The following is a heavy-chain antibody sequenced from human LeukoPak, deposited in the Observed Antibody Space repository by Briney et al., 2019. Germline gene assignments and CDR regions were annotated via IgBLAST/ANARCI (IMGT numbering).Heavy chain of an antibody. CDR1: GGSISSYY. V-gene: IGHV4-59*08. CDR2: IYYSGST. Sequence: NPSETLSLTCTVSGGSISSYYWSWIRQPPGKGLEWIGYIYYSGSTNYNPSLKSRVTISVDTSKNQFSLKLSSVTAADTAVYYCARHSQRRLGELSDYWGQGTLVTVSS. CDR3: ARHSQRRLGELSDY. D-gene: IGHD3-16*01. J-gene: IGHJ4*02.